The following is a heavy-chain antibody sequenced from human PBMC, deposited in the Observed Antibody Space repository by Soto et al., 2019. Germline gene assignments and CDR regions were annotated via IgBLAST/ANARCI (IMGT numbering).Heavy chain of an antibody. D-gene: IGHD4-17*01. CDR1: GVSISSGGYY. CDR2: IYYSGRT. CDR3: ASVIGGDSKYYFDP. V-gene: IGHV4-31*03. Sequence: SETLSLTCTVSGVSISSGGYYWGWIRQHPGKGLEWIGNIYYSGRTYYNPSLKSRVIMSVDTSKNHFSLKLSSVTAADTAMYYCASVIGGDSKYYFDPWGQGTLVTVSS. J-gene: IGHJ4*02.